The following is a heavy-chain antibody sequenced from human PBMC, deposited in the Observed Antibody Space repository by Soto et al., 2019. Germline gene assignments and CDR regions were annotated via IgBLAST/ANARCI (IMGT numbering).Heavy chain of an antibody. CDR2: INRDSNT. D-gene: IGHD4-17*01. J-gene: IGHJ4*02. Sequence: EEQLVESGGGLVQPGGSLRLSCAASGFTFSNHVMNWVRQAPGRGLEWVSSINRDSNTFYADSAKGRFTISRDNAKDSLYLQMNSLRADDTAVYYCVNGDYYVGQGTLVTVSS. CDR3: VNGDYY. CDR1: GFTFSNHV. V-gene: IGHV3-48*01.